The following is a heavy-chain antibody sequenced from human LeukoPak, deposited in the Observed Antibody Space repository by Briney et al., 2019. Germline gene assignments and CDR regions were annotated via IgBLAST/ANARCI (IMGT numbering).Heavy chain of an antibody. CDR2: IYHSGST. J-gene: IGHJ6*02. CDR3: ARGLELVPAAILLYYYHGMDV. V-gene: IGHV4-4*02. CDR1: GGSISSSNW. D-gene: IGHD2-2*02. Sequence: SGTLSLTCAVSGGSISSSNWWSWVRQPPGKGLEWIGEIYHSGSTNYNPSLKSRVTISVDKSKNQFSLKLSSVTAADTAVYYCARGLELVPAAILLYYYHGMDVWGQGTTVTVSS.